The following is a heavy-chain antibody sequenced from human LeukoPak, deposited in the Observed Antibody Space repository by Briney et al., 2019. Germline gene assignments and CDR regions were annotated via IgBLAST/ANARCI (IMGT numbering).Heavy chain of an antibody. D-gene: IGHD5-24*01. CDR3: ARAGGWLQGTIDY. CDR1: GGSFSGYY. J-gene: IGHJ4*02. V-gene: IGHV4-34*01. CDR2: INHSGST. Sequence: PSETLSLTCAVYGGSFSGYYWSWIRQPPGKGLEWIGEINHSGSTNYNPSLKSRVTISVDTPKNQFSLKLSSVTAADTAVYYCARAGGWLQGTIDYWGQGTLVTVSS.